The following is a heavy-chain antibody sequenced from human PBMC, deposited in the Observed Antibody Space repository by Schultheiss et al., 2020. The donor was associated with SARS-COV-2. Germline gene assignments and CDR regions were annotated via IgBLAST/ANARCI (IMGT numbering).Heavy chain of an antibody. D-gene: IGHD5-18*01. V-gene: IGHV4-59*01. CDR2: IYYSGST. J-gene: IGHJ5*02. Sequence: SETLSLTCTVSGGSISSYYWSWIRQPPGKGLEWIGYIYYSGSTNYNPSLKSRVTISVDTSKNQFSLKLSSVTAADTAVYYCARDPAAGYSGANWFDPWGQGTLVTVSS. CDR1: GGSISSYY. CDR3: ARDPAAGYSGANWFDP.